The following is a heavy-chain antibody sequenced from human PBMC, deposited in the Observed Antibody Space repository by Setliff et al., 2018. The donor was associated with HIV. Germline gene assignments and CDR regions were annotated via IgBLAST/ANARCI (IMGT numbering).Heavy chain of an antibody. J-gene: IGHJ5*02. Sequence: PSETLSLTCAVSGGSVSSPSYYWGWIRQPPGKGLEWIGSVYNSGITFKNPSLKSRVTLSVDTSKNSFSLNLTSVTAADTAVYFCAGARGPPLPVLDLWGQGTLVTVSS. CDR1: GGSVSSPSYY. V-gene: IGHV4-39*07. CDR2: VYNSGIT. D-gene: IGHD3-10*01. CDR3: AGARGPPLPVLDL.